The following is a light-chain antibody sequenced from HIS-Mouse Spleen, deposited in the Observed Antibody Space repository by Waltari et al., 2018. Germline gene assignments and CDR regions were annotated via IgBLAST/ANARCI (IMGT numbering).Light chain of an antibody. CDR3: CSYAGSYTGV. V-gene: IGLV2-11*01. Sequence: QSALTQPRSVSGSPGQSVTISCTGTSSDVGGYKDVPWYQQHPGKASKLMIYDVSKRPSGVPDRFSGSKSGNTASLTISGLQAEDEADYYCCSYAGSYTGVFGTGTKVTVL. J-gene: IGLJ1*01. CDR1: SSDVGGYKD. CDR2: DVS.